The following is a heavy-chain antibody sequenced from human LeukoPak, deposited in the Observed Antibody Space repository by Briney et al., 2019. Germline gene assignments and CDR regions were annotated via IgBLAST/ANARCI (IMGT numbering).Heavy chain of an antibody. CDR2: MLYDGSNK. CDR3: AKEPKRGDIVVVPGAPDY. J-gene: IGHJ4*02. D-gene: IGHD2-2*01. CDR1: KFTFSSYG. Sequence: GGCLRLSCAASKFTFSSYGMHWVRQAPGKGLEWVAFMLYDGSNKYYADSVKGRFTISRDNSKNTLYLQMNSLRAEDTAVYYCAKEPKRGDIVVVPGAPDYWGQGTLVTVSS. V-gene: IGHV3-30*02.